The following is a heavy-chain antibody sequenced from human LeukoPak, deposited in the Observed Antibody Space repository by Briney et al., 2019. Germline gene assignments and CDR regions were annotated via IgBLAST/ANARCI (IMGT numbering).Heavy chain of an antibody. CDR1: GFTFTSYG. V-gene: IGHV3-30*02. Sequence: GGSLRLSCAASGFTFTSYGTNWVRQAPGKGLEWVAFIRYDGSKKYSADSVKGRFTISRDNSKTTLYLQMNSLRVEDTAVYYCAELGTTMIGGVWGKGTTVTISS. D-gene: IGHD3-10*02. J-gene: IGHJ6*04. CDR3: AELGTTMIGGV. CDR2: IRYDGSKK.